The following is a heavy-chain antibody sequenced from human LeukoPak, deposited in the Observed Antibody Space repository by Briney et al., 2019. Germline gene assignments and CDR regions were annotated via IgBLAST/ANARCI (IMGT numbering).Heavy chain of an antibody. V-gene: IGHV4-59*01. CDR2: IYYSGSP. D-gene: IGHD3-3*01. CDR1: GGSISSYY. CDR3: ARGHGYYDFWSGYYTQIYHYGMDV. Sequence: SETLSLTCTVSGGSISSYYWSWIRQPPGKGLEWIGYIYYSGSPNYNPSLKSRVTISVDTSKNQFSLKLSSVTAADTAVYYCARGHGYYDFWSGYYTQIYHYGMDVWGQGTTVTVSS. J-gene: IGHJ6*02.